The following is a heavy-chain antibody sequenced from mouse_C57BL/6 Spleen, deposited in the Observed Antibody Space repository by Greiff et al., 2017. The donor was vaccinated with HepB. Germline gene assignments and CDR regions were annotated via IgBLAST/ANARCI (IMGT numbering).Heavy chain of an antibody. Sequence: SGAELVRPGASVKMSCKASGYTFTSYNMHWVKQTPRQGLEWIGAIYPGNGDTSYNQKFKGKATLTVDKSSSTAYMQLSSLTSEDSAVYFCARPYGSSYVGYFDVWGTGTTVTVSS. J-gene: IGHJ1*03. CDR2: IYPGNGDT. CDR1: GYTFTSYN. V-gene: IGHV1-12*01. D-gene: IGHD1-1*01. CDR3: ARPYGSSYVGYFDV.